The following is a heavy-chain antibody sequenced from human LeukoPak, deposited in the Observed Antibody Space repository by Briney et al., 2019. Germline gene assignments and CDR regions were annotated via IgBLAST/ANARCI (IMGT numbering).Heavy chain of an antibody. CDR3: ARERYDSSAYYSSPFDY. Sequence: PSETLSLTCTVSGGSLSSHYWSWIRQPPGKGLECIGYIHYSGSTNYNPPLKSRVTIPVDTSKNQFSLKLSSASAADTAVYYCARERYDSSAYYSSPFDYWGQGTLVTVSS. CDR2: IHYSGST. D-gene: IGHD3-22*01. CDR1: GGSLSSHY. J-gene: IGHJ4*02. V-gene: IGHV4-59*11.